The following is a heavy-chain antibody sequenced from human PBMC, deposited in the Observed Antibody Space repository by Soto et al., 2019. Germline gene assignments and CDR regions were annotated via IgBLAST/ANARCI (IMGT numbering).Heavy chain of an antibody. CDR2: IYYSGRT. D-gene: IGHD6-13*01. CDR3: ARRGSSSWYGY. V-gene: IGHV4-39*01. CDR1: GGSISSSSYY. Sequence: QLQLQESGPGLVKPSETLSLTCTVSGGSISSSSYYWGWIRQPPGKGLEWIGSIYYSGRTYYNPSLQSRVTISVDTSKHQFSLELSSVSAADTAVNYCARRGSSSWYGYWGQGTLVTVSS. J-gene: IGHJ4*02.